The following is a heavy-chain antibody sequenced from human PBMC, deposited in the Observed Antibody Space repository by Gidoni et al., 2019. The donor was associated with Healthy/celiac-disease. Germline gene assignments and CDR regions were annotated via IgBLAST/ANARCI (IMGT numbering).Heavy chain of an antibody. J-gene: IGHJ4*02. CDR3: AKTPNDSSGYRDY. Sequence: EVQLLESGGGLVQPGGSLRLSCAASGFTCSSYAMSWVRQAPGKGLEWVSAISGSGGSTYYADSVQGRFTISRDNSKNTLYLQMNSLRAEDTAVYYCAKTPNDSSGYRDYWGQGTLVTVSS. CDR2: ISGSGGST. CDR1: GFTCSSYA. D-gene: IGHD3-22*01. V-gene: IGHV3-23*01.